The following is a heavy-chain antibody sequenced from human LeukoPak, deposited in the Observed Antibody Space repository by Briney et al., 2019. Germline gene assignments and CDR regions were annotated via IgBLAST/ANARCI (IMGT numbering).Heavy chain of an antibody. D-gene: IGHD6-19*01. CDR2: IKYDGSNK. CDR1: GFTFSSYG. J-gene: IGHJ4*02. Sequence: GGSLRLSCAASGFTFSSYGMHWVRQAPGKGLEWVAFIKYDGSNKQYADSVKGRFTISRDNSKNTLYLQMNSLRGEDTAVYYCAKDDSSDWYYFDYWGQGTLVTVSS. V-gene: IGHV3-30*02. CDR3: AKDDSSDWYYFDY.